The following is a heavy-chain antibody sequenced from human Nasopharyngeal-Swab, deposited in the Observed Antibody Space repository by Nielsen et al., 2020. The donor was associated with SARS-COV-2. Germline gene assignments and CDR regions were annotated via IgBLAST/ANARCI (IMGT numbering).Heavy chain of an antibody. V-gene: IGHV4-34*01. CDR2: INHSGST. Sequence: SETLSLTCDVYGGSFSGYCWSWIRQPPGKGLEWIGEINHSGSTNYNPSLKSRVTISVDTSKNQFSLKLSSVTAADTAVYYCARGLPDIVVVPAPSPFDPWGQGTLVTVSS. CDR1: GGSFSGYC. CDR3: ARGLPDIVVVPAPSPFDP. J-gene: IGHJ5*02. D-gene: IGHD2-2*01.